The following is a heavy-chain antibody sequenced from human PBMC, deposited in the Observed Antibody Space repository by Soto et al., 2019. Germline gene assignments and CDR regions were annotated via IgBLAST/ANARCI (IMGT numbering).Heavy chain of an antibody. Sequence: PGESLKISCKASGYSFTSYWIAWVRQTPGKGLEWMGIINPGNSDTRYSPSFQGQVTISADWPSGTTYLQLNSLKASDSGTYYCARRQTGSYFDVYSWFDPWGQGTQVTVSS. CDR3: ARRQTGSYFDVYSWFDP. J-gene: IGHJ5*02. CDR1: GYSFTSYW. D-gene: IGHD1-26*01. CDR2: INPGNSDT. V-gene: IGHV5-51*01.